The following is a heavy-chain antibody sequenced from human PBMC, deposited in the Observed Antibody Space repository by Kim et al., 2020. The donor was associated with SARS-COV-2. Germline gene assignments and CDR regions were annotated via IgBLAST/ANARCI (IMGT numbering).Heavy chain of an antibody. V-gene: IGHV3-23*01. D-gene: IGHD6-19*01. CDR2: ISGSGGST. CDR3: AKDRGYSSGWYWDYFDY. Sequence: GGSLRLSCAASGFTFSSYAMSWVRQAPGKGLEWVSAISGSGGSTYYADSVKGRFTISRDNSKNTLYLQMNSLRAEDTAVYYCAKDRGYSSGWYWDYFDYWGQGTLVTGSS. CDR1: GFTFSSYA. J-gene: IGHJ4*01.